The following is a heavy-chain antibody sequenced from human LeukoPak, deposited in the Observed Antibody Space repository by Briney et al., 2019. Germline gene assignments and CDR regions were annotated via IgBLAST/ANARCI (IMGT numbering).Heavy chain of an antibody. CDR3: ARPRTRGSSGDAFDI. J-gene: IGHJ3*02. CDR1: GXSFTNYC. V-gene: IGHV5-51*01. D-gene: IGHD1-26*01. Sequence: GESLKISCKGSGXSFTNYCIGWVRQMPGKGLEWMGIIYPGDSDTRYSPSFQGHVTISADKSIGTAYLQWSSLKASDTAMYYCARPRTRGSSGDAFDIWGHGRMVTVSS. CDR2: IYPGDSDT.